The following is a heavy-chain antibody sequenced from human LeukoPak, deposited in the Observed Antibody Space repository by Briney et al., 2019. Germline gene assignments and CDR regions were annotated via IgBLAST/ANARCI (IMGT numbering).Heavy chain of an antibody. D-gene: IGHD4-17*01. CDR1: RFTFSSYA. Sequence: GGSLRLSCVASRFTFSSYAMSWVRQAPGKGLEWVSTISDSGGNTYYADSVKDRFSISRDNSKTTVSLQMNSLRAEDTAVYYCAKGRGTAVTSAANYWGQGTLVTVSS. J-gene: IGHJ4*02. CDR3: AKGRGTAVTSAANY. V-gene: IGHV3-23*01. CDR2: ISDSGGNT.